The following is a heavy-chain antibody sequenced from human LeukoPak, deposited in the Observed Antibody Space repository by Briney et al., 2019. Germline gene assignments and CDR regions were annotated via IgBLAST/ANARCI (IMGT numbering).Heavy chain of an antibody. CDR2: IYYSGST. D-gene: IGHD5-12*01. CDR3: ARVVYSGYDFRGAMDV. Sequence: PSETLSLTCTIAGGSISSYYWSWIRQPPGKGLEWIGYIYYSGSTNYNPSLKSRVTISVDTSKNQFSLKLSSVTAADTAVYYCARVVYSGYDFRGAMDVWGKGTTVTVSS. V-gene: IGHV4-59*01. J-gene: IGHJ6*03. CDR1: GGSISSYY.